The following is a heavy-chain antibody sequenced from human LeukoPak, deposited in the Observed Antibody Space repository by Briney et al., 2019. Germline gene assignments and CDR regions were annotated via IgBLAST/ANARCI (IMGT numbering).Heavy chain of an antibody. CDR3: ARDRTFLQYSSSVNWFDP. D-gene: IGHD6-6*01. CDR1: GYTSTSSG. CDR2: ISAYNGNT. Sequence: ASVKVSCKASGYTSTSSGISSVRPAPGQGLEWMGWISAYNGNTNYAQKLQGRVTMTTDTSTSTAYMELRSLRSDDTAVYYCARDRTFLQYSSSVNWFDPWGQGTLVTVSS. J-gene: IGHJ5*02. V-gene: IGHV1-18*01.